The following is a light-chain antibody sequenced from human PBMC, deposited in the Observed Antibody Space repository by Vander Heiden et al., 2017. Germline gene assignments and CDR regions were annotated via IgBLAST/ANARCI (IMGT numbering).Light chain of an antibody. CDR3: QHVHSCPHS. CDR1: QTINTW. Sequence: DIQMTQSPSSVSASVGDRVTITCRASQTINTWLGWYQQKPGKVPKLLIYGATSLQSGVPSRFSGSGSGTDFTLTISSLQPEDFATYYCQHVHSCPHSFGQGTKVEIK. J-gene: IGKJ2*03. V-gene: IGKV1-12*01. CDR2: GAT.